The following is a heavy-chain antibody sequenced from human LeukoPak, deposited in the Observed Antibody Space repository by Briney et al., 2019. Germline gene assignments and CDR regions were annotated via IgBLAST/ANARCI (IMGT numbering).Heavy chain of an antibody. CDR1: GGSISSYY. Sequence: SQTLSLTCTVSGGSISSYYWSWIRQPPGKGLEWIGYIYYSGSTNYNPSLKSRVTISVDTSKNQFSLKLSSVTAADTAVYYCARDRALRYFDYWGQGTLVTVSS. V-gene: IGHV4-59*01. D-gene: IGHD3-9*01. CDR2: IYYSGST. CDR3: ARDRALRYFDY. J-gene: IGHJ4*02.